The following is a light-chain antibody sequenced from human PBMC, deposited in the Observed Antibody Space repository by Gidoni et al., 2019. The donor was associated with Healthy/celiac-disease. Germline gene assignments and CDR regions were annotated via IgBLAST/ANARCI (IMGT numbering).Light chain of an antibody. V-gene: IGKV1-9*01. Sequence: IPLTQSPSSLSASVGDRVTITCRASQGISSYLAWYQQKPGKAPKLLIYAASTLQSGVPSRFSGSGSGTDFTLTISSLQPEDFATYYCQQRNSYPRTFGQGTKLEIK. CDR3: QQRNSYPRT. J-gene: IGKJ2*02. CDR1: QGISSY. CDR2: AAS.